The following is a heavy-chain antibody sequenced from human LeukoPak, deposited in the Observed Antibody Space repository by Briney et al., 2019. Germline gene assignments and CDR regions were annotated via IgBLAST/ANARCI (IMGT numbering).Heavy chain of an antibody. Sequence: GGSLRLSCAASGFAFSDYSMNWLRQAPGKGLEWISYIGIDSGNTDYADSVKGRFTISGDKAKNSLYLQMNSLRVEDTAVYYCARDYKYAFDNWGQGTLVTVSS. CDR2: IGIDSGNT. J-gene: IGHJ4*02. CDR3: ARDYKYAFDN. CDR1: GFAFSDYS. V-gene: IGHV3-48*01. D-gene: IGHD5-24*01.